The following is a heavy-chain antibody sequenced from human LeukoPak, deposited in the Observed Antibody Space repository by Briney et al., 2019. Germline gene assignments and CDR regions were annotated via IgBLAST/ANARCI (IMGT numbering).Heavy chain of an antibody. D-gene: IGHD4-17*01. CDR2: IYYSGST. CDR1: GGSISSYY. V-gene: IGHV4-59*08. J-gene: IGHJ4*02. CDR3: ASSDYGDEPDFDY. Sequence: SETLSLTCTVSGGSISSYYWSWIRQPPGKGLEWIGYIYYSGSTNYNPSLKSRVAISVDTSKNQFSLKLSAVTAADTAVYYCASSDYGDEPDFDYWGQGTLVTVSS.